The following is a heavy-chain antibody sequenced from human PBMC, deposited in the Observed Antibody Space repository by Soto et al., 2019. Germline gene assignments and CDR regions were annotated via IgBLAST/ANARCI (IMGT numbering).Heavy chain of an antibody. D-gene: IGHD3-10*02. CDR2: IYYSGST. Sequence: SETLSLTCAVSGGSISSGGYSWSWLRQPPGKGLEWIGYIYYSGSTYYNPSLKSRVTISVDTSKNQFSLKLSSVAAADTAVYYCARLFGELLPVYFDYWGQGTLVTVSS. CDR3: ARLFGELLPVYFDY. J-gene: IGHJ4*02. CDR1: GGSISSGGYS. V-gene: IGHV4-31*11.